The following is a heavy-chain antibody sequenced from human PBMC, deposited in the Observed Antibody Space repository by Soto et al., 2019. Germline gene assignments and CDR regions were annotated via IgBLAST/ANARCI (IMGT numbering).Heavy chain of an antibody. CDR1: GGSFSGYY. V-gene: IGHV4-34*01. Sequence: SETLSLTCAVYGGSFSGYYWSWIRQPPGKGLEWIGEINHSGSTNYNPSLKSRVTISVDTSKNQFSLKLSSVTAADTAVYYCARDTQGIVVVPAAKDGMDVWGQGTTVTVSS. CDR2: INHSGST. J-gene: IGHJ6*02. CDR3: ARDTQGIVVVPAAKDGMDV. D-gene: IGHD2-2*01.